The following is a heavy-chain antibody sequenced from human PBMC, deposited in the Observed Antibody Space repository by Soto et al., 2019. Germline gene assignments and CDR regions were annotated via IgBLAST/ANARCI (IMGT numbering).Heavy chain of an antibody. J-gene: IGHJ5*02. D-gene: IGHD2-15*01. V-gene: IGHV4-59*01. CDR2: IYYSGGT. CDR3: ARRVCCSGGSCYSQGWFDP. CDR1: GGSISSYY. Sequence: SETLSLTCTVSGGSISSYYWSWIRQPPGKGLEWIGYIYYSGGTNYNPSLKSRVTISVDTSKNQFSLKLSSVTAADTAVYYCARRVCCSGGSCYSQGWFDPWGQGTLVNVSS.